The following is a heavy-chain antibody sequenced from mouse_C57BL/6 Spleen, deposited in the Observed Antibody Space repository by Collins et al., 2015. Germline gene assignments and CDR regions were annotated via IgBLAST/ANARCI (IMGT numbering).Heavy chain of an antibody. CDR2: ISYSGST. Sequence: DVQLQESGPGLVKPSQSLSLTCTVTGYSITSDYAWNWIRQFPGNKLEWMGYISYSGSTSYNPSLKSRISITRDTSKNQFFLQLNSVTTEDTATYYCALDFPFDYWGQGTTLTVSS. CDR3: ALDFPFDY. CDR1: GYSITSDYA. V-gene: IGHV3-2*02. J-gene: IGHJ2*01.